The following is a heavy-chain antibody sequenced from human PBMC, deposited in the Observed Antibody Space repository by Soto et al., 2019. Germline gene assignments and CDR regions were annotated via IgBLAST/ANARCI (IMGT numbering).Heavy chain of an antibody. V-gene: IGHV3-7*02. CDR2: IKEDGSEK. D-gene: IGHD2-15*01. Sequence: GSLRLSCAASGFSFSSYWMNWVRQAPGKGLEWVANIKEDGSEKDYVESVKGRFTISRDNAKSSLYLQMNSLGVDDTAVYYCASLTRGWGQGTLVTVS. J-gene: IGHJ4*02. CDR3: ASLTRG. CDR1: GFSFSSYW.